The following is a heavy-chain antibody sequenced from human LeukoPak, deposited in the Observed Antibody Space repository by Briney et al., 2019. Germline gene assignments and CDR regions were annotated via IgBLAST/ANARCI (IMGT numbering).Heavy chain of an antibody. D-gene: IGHD2-15*01. V-gene: IGHV3-30*03. Sequence: PGGSLRLSCAASGFTFSSYGMHWVRQAPGKGLEWVAVISYDGSNKYYADSVKGRFTISRDNSKNTLYLQMNSLRAEDTAVYYCARHGGGRFDYYYYGMDVWGQETTVTVSS. CDR2: ISYDGSNK. J-gene: IGHJ6*02. CDR1: GFTFSSYG. CDR3: ARHGGGRFDYYYYGMDV.